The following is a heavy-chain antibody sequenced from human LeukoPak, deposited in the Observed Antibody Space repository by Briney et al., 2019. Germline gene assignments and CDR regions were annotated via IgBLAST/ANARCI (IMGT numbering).Heavy chain of an antibody. D-gene: IGHD6-13*01. V-gene: IGHV3-23*01. CDR2: ISGSGGST. CDR3: ARDFVAAAGGY. CDR1: GFIFSSYA. Sequence: QAGGSLRLSCAASGFIFSSYAMSWVRQAPGKGLEWVSAISGSGGSTYYADSVKGRFTISRDNAKNSLYLQMNSLRAEDTAVYYCARDFVAAAGGYWGQGTLVTVSS. J-gene: IGHJ4*02.